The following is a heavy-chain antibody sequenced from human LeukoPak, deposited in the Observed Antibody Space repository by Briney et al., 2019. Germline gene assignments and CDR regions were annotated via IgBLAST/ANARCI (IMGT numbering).Heavy chain of an antibody. D-gene: IGHD6-19*01. CDR1: GFTFSSYA. V-gene: IGHV3-21*01. CDR3: ARVGRWLDIDY. CDR2: ISSSSSYV. J-gene: IGHJ4*02. Sequence: GGSLRLSCAASGFTFSSYAMSWVRQAPGKGLEWVSSISSSSSYVYYADSVKGRFTISRDNAKNPLYLQMNSLSAEDTAVYYCARVGRWLDIDYWGQGTLVTVSS.